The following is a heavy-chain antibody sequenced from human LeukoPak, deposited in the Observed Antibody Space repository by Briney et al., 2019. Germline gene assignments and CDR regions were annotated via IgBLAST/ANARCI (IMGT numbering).Heavy chain of an antibody. CDR1: GFTFSSYA. Sequence: RGSLRLSCAASGFTFSSYAMHWVRQAPGKGLEYVSAISSNGGSTYYANSVKGRFTISRDNSKNTLYLQMGSLRAEDMAVYYCARGGGYTFDYWGQGTLVTVSS. V-gene: IGHV3-64*01. J-gene: IGHJ4*02. CDR2: ISSNGGST. CDR3: ARGGGYTFDY. D-gene: IGHD3-22*01.